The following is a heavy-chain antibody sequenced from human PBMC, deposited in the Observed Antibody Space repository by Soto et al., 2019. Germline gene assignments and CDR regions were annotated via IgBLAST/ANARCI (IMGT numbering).Heavy chain of an antibody. CDR2: VSYDGSNQ. D-gene: IGHD1-20*01. V-gene: IGHV3-30-3*01. CDR3: ARYTGHGLVV. Sequence: QVQLVESGGGVVQPGRSLRLSCAGSGFIFNRFAMHWVRQAPGRGLQWVAVVSYDGSNQYYADSVKGRFSISKDNSREMVLLQLNTMTSEDTGLYLCARYTGHGLVVWGQGTTVTVSS. J-gene: IGHJ6*02. CDR1: GFIFNRFA.